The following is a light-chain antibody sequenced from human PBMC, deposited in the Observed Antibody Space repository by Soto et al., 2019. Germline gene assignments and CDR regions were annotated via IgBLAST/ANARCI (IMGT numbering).Light chain of an antibody. CDR2: AVS. V-gene: IGLV2-14*01. CDR3: SSYTSSSTYV. Sequence: SVLTQPASVSGSPGQSIAISCTGTSSDVGGYNYVSWYQQHPGKAPKLMIYAVSNRPSGVSNRFSGSKSGNTASLTISGLQAEDEADYYCSSYTSSSTYVFGTGTKVTVL. CDR1: SSDVGGYNY. J-gene: IGLJ1*01.